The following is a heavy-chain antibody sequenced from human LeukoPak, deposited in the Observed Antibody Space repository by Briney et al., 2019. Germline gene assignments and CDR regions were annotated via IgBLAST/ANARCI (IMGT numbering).Heavy chain of an antibody. V-gene: IGHV3-30*02. CDR3: AKDHVEGSWGDYYYYYMDV. J-gene: IGHJ6*03. CDR1: GFTFSSYA. CDR2: IRYDGSNK. Sequence: PGGSLRLSCAASGFTFSSYAMHWVRQAPGKGLEWVSFIRYDGSNKYYADSVQGRFTISRDNSNNTVYSYMNSARTEDTAVYYCAKDHVEGSWGDYYYYYMDVWGKGTTVTISS. D-gene: IGHD3-16*01.